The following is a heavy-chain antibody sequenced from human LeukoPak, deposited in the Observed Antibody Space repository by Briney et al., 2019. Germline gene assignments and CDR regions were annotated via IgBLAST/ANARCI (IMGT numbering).Heavy chain of an antibody. CDR2: ISGSGA. Sequence: GGSLRLSCTTPKFNFHNYGLTWVRQAPGKELEWVSSISGSGAQYAASVQGRFTVSRDNSKNTLYLQMNSLRAEDTAVYYCAKDPNGDYIGAFDIWGQGTMVTVSS. CDR1: KFNFHNYG. J-gene: IGHJ3*02. D-gene: IGHD4-17*01. V-gene: IGHV3-23*01. CDR3: AKDPNGDYIGAFDI.